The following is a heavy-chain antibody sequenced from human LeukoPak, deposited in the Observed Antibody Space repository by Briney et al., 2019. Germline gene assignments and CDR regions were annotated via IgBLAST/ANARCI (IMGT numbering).Heavy chain of an antibody. CDR3: ARGAVSGWSASRFDP. D-gene: IGHD6-19*01. J-gene: IGHJ5*02. Sequence: PSETLSLTCTVSGGSISSYYWSWIRQPPGKGLEWIGCIYYTGSTNYNPSLKSRVTISVDTSKNQFSLKLTSVTAADTAVYYCARGAVSGWSASRFDPWGQGTLVTVSS. CDR2: IYYTGST. V-gene: IGHV4-59*01. CDR1: GGSISSYY.